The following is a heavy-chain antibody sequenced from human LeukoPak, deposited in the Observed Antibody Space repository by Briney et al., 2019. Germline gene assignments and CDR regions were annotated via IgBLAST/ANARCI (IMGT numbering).Heavy chain of an antibody. D-gene: IGHD6-6*01. J-gene: IGHJ4*02. V-gene: IGHV3-21*01. CDR2: ISSSSSYI. Sequence: GGSLRLSCAASGFTFSSYSMNWVRQAPGKGLEWVSSISSSSSYIYYADSVKGRFTISRDNAKNTLYLQMNSLRAEDTAVYYCASAAAAPRKVDYWGQGTLVTVSS. CDR3: ASAAAAPRKVDY. CDR1: GFTFSSYS.